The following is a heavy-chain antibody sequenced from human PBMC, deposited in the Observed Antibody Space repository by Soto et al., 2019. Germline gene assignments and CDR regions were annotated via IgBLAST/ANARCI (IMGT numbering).Heavy chain of an antibody. CDR3: VNWNDEDID. J-gene: IGHJ4*01. V-gene: IGHV3-23*01. CDR1: GFTFSKYA. D-gene: IGHD1-1*01. Sequence: EVVLLESGGGLEQPGGSLRLSCVASGFTFSKYAMNWVRQAPGKGLEWVATISGTAVSTDYADSVKGRFTISRDNSKNTVSLQMDNLRVEDTATYFCVNWNDEDIDWGQGTLVAVSS. CDR2: ISGTAVST.